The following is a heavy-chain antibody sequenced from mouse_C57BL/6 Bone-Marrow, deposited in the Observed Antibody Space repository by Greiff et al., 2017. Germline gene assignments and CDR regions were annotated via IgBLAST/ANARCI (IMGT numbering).Heavy chain of an antibody. D-gene: IGHD2-4*01. CDR2: IRSKSNNHAN. J-gene: IGHJ4*01. CDR3: VRLYYDYDDYAMDY. CDR1: GFSFNTYA. V-gene: IGHV10-1*01. Sequence: EVQGVESGGGLVQPTGSLKLSCAASGFSFNTYAMNWVSHAPGKGLEWVARIRSKSNNHANYYADSVKARSIISRDYSESMLYLQMNNLKTEDTAMYYCVRLYYDYDDYAMDYWGQGTSVTVSS.